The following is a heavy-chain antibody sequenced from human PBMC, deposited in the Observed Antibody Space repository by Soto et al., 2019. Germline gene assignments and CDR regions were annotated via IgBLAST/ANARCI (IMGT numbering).Heavy chain of an antibody. CDR2: IIPIFGTA. J-gene: IGHJ6*02. CDR1: GGTFSSYT. Sequence: GASVKVSCKASGGTFSSYTISWVRQAPGQGLEWMGGIIPIFGTANYAQKFQGRVTITADESTSTAYMELSSLRSEDTAVYYFARVWPNSYGSLAYYYYGMDVWGQGTTVTVSS. V-gene: IGHV1-69*13. CDR3: ARVWPNSYGSLAYYYYGMDV. D-gene: IGHD5-18*01.